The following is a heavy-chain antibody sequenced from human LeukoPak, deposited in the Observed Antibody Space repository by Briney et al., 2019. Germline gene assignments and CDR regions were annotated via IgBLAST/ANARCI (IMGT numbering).Heavy chain of an antibody. CDR3: ARVSLWFGEYDYYYYGMDV. CDR1: GFTFSSYW. J-gene: IGHJ6*02. D-gene: IGHD3-10*01. V-gene: IGHV3-74*01. Sequence: GGSLRLSCAASGFTFSSYWMHWVRQAPGKGLVWVSRINSGGSSTSYADSVKGRFTISRDNAKNTLYLQMNSLRAEDTAVYYCARVSLWFGEYDYYYYGMDVWGQGTTVTVSS. CDR2: INSGGSST.